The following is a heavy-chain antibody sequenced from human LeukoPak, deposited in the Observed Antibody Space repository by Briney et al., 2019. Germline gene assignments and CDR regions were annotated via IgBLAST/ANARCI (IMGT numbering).Heavy chain of an antibody. D-gene: IGHD4-11*01. Sequence: GGSLRLSCAASGFTFSTYTMNWVRQAPGKGLEWVSSISSGSRDIYYADSLKGRFTISRDNAKNSLYLQMNSLRAEDTAVYYCARDLGQYHHWGQGTLVTVSS. CDR3: ARDLGQYHH. CDR1: GFTFSTYT. J-gene: IGHJ1*01. V-gene: IGHV3-21*01. CDR2: ISSGSRDI.